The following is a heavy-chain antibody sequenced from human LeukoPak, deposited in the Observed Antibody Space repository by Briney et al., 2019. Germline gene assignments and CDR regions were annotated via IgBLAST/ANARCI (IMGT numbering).Heavy chain of an antibody. CDR2: IRSKAYGGIT. CDR1: GFTFSSYW. Sequence: GSLRLSCAASGFTFSSYWMSWVRQAPGKGLEWVGFIRSKAYGGITEYAASVKGRFTISRGDSKSIAYLQMNSLKTEDTAVYYCTRSNCSSTSCYDIDYWGQGTLVTVSS. J-gene: IGHJ4*02. V-gene: IGHV3-49*04. D-gene: IGHD2-2*01. CDR3: TRSNCSSTSCYDIDY.